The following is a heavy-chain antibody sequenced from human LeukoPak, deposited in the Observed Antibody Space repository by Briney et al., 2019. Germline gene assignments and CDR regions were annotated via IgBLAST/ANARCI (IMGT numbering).Heavy chain of an antibody. Sequence: GASVKVSCKASGYTFSTYGISWVRQAPGQGLEWVGWISAYSGSTKYAQKFQGRVTMTTDTSTNTAYMELRSLRSDDTAVYYCARDKLLTGVVAIPFDYWGQGTLVTVSS. CDR1: GYTFSTYG. J-gene: IGHJ4*02. D-gene: IGHD3-3*01. CDR3: ARDKLLTGVVAIPFDY. V-gene: IGHV1-18*01. CDR2: ISAYSGST.